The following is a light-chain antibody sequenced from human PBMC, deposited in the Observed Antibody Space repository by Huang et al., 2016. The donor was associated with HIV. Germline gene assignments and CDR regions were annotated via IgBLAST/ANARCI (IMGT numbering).Light chain of an antibody. J-gene: IGKJ1*01. V-gene: IGKV3-20*01. CDR2: GAS. Sequence: EIVLTQSPGTLSLSPGERATLSCRASQIVSSSHLAWYQQKAGQSPRLLIYGASSRASGTPIRFSGSGSGTDFTLTISRLDPEDFAVYYCQQYGTSTSTFGQGTRVEVK. CDR3: QQYGTSTST. CDR1: QIVSSSH.